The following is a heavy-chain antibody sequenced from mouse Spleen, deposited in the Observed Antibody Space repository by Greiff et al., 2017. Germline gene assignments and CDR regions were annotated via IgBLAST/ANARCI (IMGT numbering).Heavy chain of an antibody. J-gene: IGHJ3*01. Sequence: DVMLVESGGGLVKPGGSLKLSCAASGFTFSDYGMAWVRPAPGKGPALVAFISNLAYSIYYADTVTGRFTISRENAKNTLYLEMSSLRSEDTAMYYCARRDDGYYGWFAYWGQGTLVTVSA. D-gene: IGHD2-3*01. CDR1: GFTFSDYG. CDR2: ISNLAYSI. CDR3: ARRDDGYYGWFAY. V-gene: IGHV5-15*04.